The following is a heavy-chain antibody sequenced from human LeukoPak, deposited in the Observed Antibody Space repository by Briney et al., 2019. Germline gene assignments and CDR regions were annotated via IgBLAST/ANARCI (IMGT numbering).Heavy chain of an antibody. CDR1: GVSISGSYYY. CDR2: IYYSGST. Sequence: SETLSLTCAVSGVSISGSYYYWGWIRQPPGKGLEWIGNIYYSGSTYYNASLQSRVTISIDTSKNQFSLRLNSVTAADTAVYYCARRYYGSGSYYKSPWFDPWGQGTLVTVSS. CDR3: ARRYYGSGSYYKSPWFDP. J-gene: IGHJ5*02. D-gene: IGHD3-10*01. V-gene: IGHV4-39*01.